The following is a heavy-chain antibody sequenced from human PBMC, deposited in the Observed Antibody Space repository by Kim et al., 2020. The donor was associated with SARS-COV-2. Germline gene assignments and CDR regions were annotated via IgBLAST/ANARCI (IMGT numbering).Heavy chain of an antibody. V-gene: IGHV3-33*06. CDR2: IWYDGSNK. CDR3: AKDRGIVVVTAIFDY. J-gene: IGHJ4*02. Sequence: GGSLRLSCAASGFTFSSYAMHWVRQAPGKGLEWVAVIWYDGSNKYYADSVKGRFTISRDNSKNTLYLQMNSLRAEDTAVYYCAKDRGIVVVTAIFDYWGQGTLVTVSS. D-gene: IGHD2-21*02. CDR1: GFTFSSYA.